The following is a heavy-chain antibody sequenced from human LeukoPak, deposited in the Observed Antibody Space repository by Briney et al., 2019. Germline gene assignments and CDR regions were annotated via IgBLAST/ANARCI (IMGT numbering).Heavy chain of an antibody. D-gene: IGHD6-6*01. V-gene: IGHV1-2*02. J-gene: IGHJ6*02. Sequence: ASVKVSCKASGYTFTGYYMHWVRQAPGQGLEWMGWINPNSGGTNYAQKFQGRVTMTRDTSISTAYMELSRLRSDDTAVYYCARDLARTDYYGMDVWGQGTTVTVSS. CDR3: ARDLARTDYYGMDV. CDR2: INPNSGGT. CDR1: GYTFTGYY.